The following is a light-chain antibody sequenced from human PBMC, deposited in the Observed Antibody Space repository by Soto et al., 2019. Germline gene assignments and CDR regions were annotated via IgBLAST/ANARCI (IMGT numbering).Light chain of an antibody. V-gene: IGKV3-15*01. Sequence: EIVLTQSPGTLSLSPGERATLSCRASQSVSSSYLAWYQQKPGQAPTLLIYGASTRATGIPARFSGSGSGTEFTLTISSLQSEDFAVYYCQQYNNWPPWTFGQGTKVDIK. J-gene: IGKJ1*01. CDR2: GAS. CDR3: QQYNNWPPWT. CDR1: QSVSSSY.